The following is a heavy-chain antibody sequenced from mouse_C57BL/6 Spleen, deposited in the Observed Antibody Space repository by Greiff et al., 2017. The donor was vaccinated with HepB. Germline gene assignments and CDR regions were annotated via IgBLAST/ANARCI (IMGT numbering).Heavy chain of an antibody. D-gene: IGHD2-4*01. CDR2: ISNGGGST. CDR3: ARGAYYDYDDGYYFDY. Sequence: EVQGVESGGGLVQPGGSLKLSCAASGFTFSDYYMYWVRQTPEKRLEWVAYISNGGGSTYYPDTVKGRFTISRDNAKNTLYLQMSRLKSEDTAMYYCARGAYYDYDDGYYFDYWGQGTTLTVSS. V-gene: IGHV5-12*01. CDR1: GFTFSDYY. J-gene: IGHJ2*01.